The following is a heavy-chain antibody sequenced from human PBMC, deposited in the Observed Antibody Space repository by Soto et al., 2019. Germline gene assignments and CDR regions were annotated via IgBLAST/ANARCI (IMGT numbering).Heavy chain of an antibody. D-gene: IGHD3-22*01. V-gene: IGHV4-59*08. CDR3: ARLGGYYQAFDQ. Sequence: SETRSVTCTVWGECISRYYRGWFRQPPGKGLEWIGYIYYSGSTTYHPSLKSRVTISVDTSKNQFSLNLTSVTAADTAVYYCARLGGYYQAFDQWGQGSLVTSPQ. CDR2: IYYSGST. J-gene: IGHJ4*02. CDR1: GECISRYY.